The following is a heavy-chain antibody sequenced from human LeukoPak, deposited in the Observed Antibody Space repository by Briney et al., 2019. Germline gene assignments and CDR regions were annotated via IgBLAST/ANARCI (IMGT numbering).Heavy chain of an antibody. J-gene: IGHJ6*03. CDR3: AIRADCSSTSCYRVTNYYYYMDV. CDR1: GGTFSSYA. CDR2: IIPIFGTA. V-gene: IGHV1-69*05. Sequence: SVKVSCKASGGTFSSYAISWVRPAPGQGLEWMGGIIPIFGTANYAQKFQGRVTITTDESTSTAYMELSSLRSEDTAVYYCAIRADCSSTSCYRVTNYYYYMDVWGKGTTVTVSS. D-gene: IGHD2-2*01.